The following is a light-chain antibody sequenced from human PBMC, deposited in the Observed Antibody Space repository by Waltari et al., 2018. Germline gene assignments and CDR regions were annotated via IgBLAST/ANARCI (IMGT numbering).Light chain of an antibody. Sequence: QSVLTQPPSASGTPGQRVTISCSGSSSNIGSNYVYWYQQLPGTAPKLLNCRNKQRPSGVPARFSGSKSGTSASLAISGLRSEDEADYYCAAWDDSLSGRVFGGGTKLTVL. CDR1: SSNIGSNY. V-gene: IGLV1-47*01. CDR2: RNK. J-gene: IGLJ2*01. CDR3: AAWDDSLSGRV.